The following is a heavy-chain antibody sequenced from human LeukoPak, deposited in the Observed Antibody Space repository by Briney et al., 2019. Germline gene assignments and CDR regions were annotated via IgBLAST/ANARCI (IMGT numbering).Heavy chain of an antibody. V-gene: IGHV1-69*04. CDR3: ARSSHYDSSGYPNYYYYGMDV. D-gene: IGHD3-22*01. CDR2: IIPILGIA. Sequence: ASVKVSCKASGGTFSSYAISWVRQAPGQGLEWMGRIIPILGIANYAQKFQGRVTITADKSTSTAYMELSSLRSEDTAVYYCARSSHYDSSGYPNYYYYGMDVWGQGTTVTVSS. J-gene: IGHJ6*02. CDR1: GGTFSSYA.